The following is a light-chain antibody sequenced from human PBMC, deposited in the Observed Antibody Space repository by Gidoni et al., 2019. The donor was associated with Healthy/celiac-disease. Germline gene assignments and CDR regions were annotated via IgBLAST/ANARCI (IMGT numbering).Light chain of an antibody. J-gene: IGKJ1*01. Sequence: EIVLTQSPATLSLSPGERATLSCRASQSVSRLLIYDASNRATGIPARFSGSGSGTDFTLTISSLEPEDFAVYYCQQRSNWPPWTFXXXTKVEIK. CDR1: QSVS. CDR3: QQRSNWPPWT. V-gene: IGKV3-11*01. CDR2: DAS.